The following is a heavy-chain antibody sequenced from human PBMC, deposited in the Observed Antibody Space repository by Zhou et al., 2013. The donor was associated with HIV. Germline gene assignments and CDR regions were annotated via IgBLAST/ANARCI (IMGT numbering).Heavy chain of an antibody. D-gene: IGHD6-13*01. CDR2: IIPIYGTP. V-gene: IGHV1-69*05. CDR1: VPHG. Sequence: QVHLVQSGTEVQKPGSSVKVSCKGFVPHGISWVRQAPGQGLEWMGGIIPIYGTPTYAQNFQGRVALTTDESTRTAYMELSSLRSEDTAVYFCAGVRGIARRGHFDSWGQGTLVTVSS. CDR3: AGVRGIARRGHFDS. J-gene: IGHJ4*02.